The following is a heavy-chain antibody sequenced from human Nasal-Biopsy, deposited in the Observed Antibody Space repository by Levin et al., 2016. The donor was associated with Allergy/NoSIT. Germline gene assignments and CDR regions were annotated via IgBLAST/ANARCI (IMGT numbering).Heavy chain of an antibody. D-gene: IGHD6-19*01. CDR1: GFTVDSFA. CDR3: AKEGWRGQDLYGMDV. V-gene: IGHV3-23*01. CDR2: LSGRDSKA. J-gene: IGHJ6*02. Sequence: GGSLRLSCQVSGFTVDSFAMAWVRQSPGKGLEWVSALSGRDSKAYYIGSVKGRFTISRDNSKNTLYLQMTSLRAEDTAVYHCAKEGWRGQDLYGMDVWGQGTTVIVSS.